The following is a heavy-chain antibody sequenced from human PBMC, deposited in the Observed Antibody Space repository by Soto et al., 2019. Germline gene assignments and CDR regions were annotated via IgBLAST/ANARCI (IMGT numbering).Heavy chain of an antibody. V-gene: IGHV4-4*02. CDR1: GGSISSSNW. CDR2: IYHSGST. D-gene: IGHD3-10*01. CDR3: AGCVLWFGEFRDGMDV. J-gene: IGHJ6*02. Sequence: QVQLQESGPGLVKPSGTLSLTCAVSGGSISSSNWWSWVRQPPGKGLEWIGEIYHSGSTNYNPSLKRRVPISVDKSKNQFSLKLSSVTAADTAVYYCAGCVLWFGEFRDGMDVWGQGTTVTVSS.